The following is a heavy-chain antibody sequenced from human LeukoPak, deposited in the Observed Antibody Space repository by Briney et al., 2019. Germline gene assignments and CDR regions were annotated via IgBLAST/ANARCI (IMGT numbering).Heavy chain of an antibody. CDR2: IKQDGSEK. Sequence: GGTLRLSCAASGFTFSSYWMSWVRQAPGKGREWVANIKQDGSEKYYVDSVQCRFTISRDNAKNSLYLQMNSLRAEDTAVYYCARDLSSTTFFDYWGQGTLVTVSS. CDR3: ARDLSSTTFFDY. V-gene: IGHV3-7*01. CDR1: GFTFSSYW. D-gene: IGHD2-2*01. J-gene: IGHJ4*02.